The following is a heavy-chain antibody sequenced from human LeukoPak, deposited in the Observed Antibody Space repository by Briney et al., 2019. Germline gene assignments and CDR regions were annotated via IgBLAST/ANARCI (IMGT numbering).Heavy chain of an antibody. CDR1: GFTFSSYG. V-gene: IGHV3-33*01. D-gene: IGHD3-10*01. CDR3: ARDGLLWFGELEPFDY. CDR2: IWYDGSNK. Sequence: GRSLRLSCAASGFTFSSYGMHWVRQAPGKGLEWVAVIWYDGSNKYYADSVKGRFTISRDNSKNTLYLQMNSLRAEDTAVYYCARDGLLWFGELEPFDYWGQGTLVTVSS. J-gene: IGHJ4*02.